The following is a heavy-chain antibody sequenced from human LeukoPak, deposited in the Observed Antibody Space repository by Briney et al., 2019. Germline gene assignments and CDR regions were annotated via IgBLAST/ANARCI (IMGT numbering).Heavy chain of an antibody. CDR2: ISGSGGST. CDR3: AKDGEQDYFDY. V-gene: IGHV3-23*01. D-gene: IGHD1/OR15-1a*01. Sequence: PGGSLRLSCAASGFTFDDHGMSWVRQAPGKGLEWVSAISGSGGSTYYADSVKGRFTISRDNSKNTLYLQMNSLRAEDTAVYYCAKDGEQDYFDYWGQGTLVTVSS. J-gene: IGHJ4*02. CDR1: GFTFDDHG.